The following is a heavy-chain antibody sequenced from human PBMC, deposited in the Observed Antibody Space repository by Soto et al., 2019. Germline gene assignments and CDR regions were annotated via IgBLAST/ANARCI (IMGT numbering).Heavy chain of an antibody. CDR1: GFMFSGYW. CDR3: ARDLNGYRDY. CDR2: IKQDVSEI. D-gene: IGHD5-12*01. Sequence: EVQLVESGGGVVQPGGSLRLSCAASGFMFSGYWLTWVRQAPGKGLEWVANIKQDVSEIYYVDSVRGRFTISRDNVKNPLYLQMNSLRAEDTAVYYCARDLNGYRDYWGQGTLVTVSS. J-gene: IGHJ4*01. V-gene: IGHV3-7*05.